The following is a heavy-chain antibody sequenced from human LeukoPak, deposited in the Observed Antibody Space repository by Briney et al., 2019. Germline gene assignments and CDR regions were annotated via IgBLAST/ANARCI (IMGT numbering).Heavy chain of an antibody. CDR3: ARDHVLRYFDWLPPHYYYVMDV. CDR2: IKQDGSEK. V-gene: IGHV3-7*03. Sequence: GGSLRLSCAASGFTFSSYWMSWVRQAPGKGLEWVANIKQDGSEKYYVDSVKGRFTISRDNAKNSLYLQMNSLRAEDTAVYYCARDHVLRYFDWLPPHYYYVMDVWGKGTTVTVSS. CDR1: GFTFSSYW. J-gene: IGHJ6*04. D-gene: IGHD3-9*01.